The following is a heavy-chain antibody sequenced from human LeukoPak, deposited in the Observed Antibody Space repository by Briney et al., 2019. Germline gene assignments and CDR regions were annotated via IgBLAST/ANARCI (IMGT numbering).Heavy chain of an antibody. J-gene: IGHJ4*02. V-gene: IGHV1-8*01. CDR3: ARVARLSSGSYPGY. D-gene: IGHD1-26*01. CDR1: GYTFTSYD. Sequence: ASVTVSCKASGYTFTSYDINWVRQATGQGLEWMGWMNPNSGNTGYAQKFQGRVTMTRNTSISTAYMELSSLRSEDTAVYYCARVARLSSGSYPGYWGQGTLVTVSS. CDR2: MNPNSGNT.